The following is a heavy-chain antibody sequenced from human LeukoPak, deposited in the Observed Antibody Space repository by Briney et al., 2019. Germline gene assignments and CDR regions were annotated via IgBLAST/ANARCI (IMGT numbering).Heavy chain of an antibody. D-gene: IGHD1-26*01. Sequence: GGSLRLSCAASGFTFSSYEMNWVRQAPGKGLEWVSYISSSGSTICYADSVKGRFTISRDNAKNSLYLQMNSLRAEDTAVYYCARDKSGSYLSYYYYYGMDVWGQGTTVTVSS. CDR1: GFTFSSYE. CDR3: ARDKSGSYLSYYYYYGMDV. CDR2: ISSSGSTI. J-gene: IGHJ6*02. V-gene: IGHV3-48*03.